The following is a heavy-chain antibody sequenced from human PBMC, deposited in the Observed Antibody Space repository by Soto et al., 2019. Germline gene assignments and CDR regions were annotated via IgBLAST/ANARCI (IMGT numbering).Heavy chain of an antibody. J-gene: IGHJ6*03. Sequence: SGFTFSSYAMSWVRQAPGKGLEWVSAISGSGGSTYYADSVKGRFTISRDNSKNTLYLQMNSLRAEDTAVYYCAKEDGDLYYYYYYYMDVWGKGTTVTVSS. V-gene: IGHV3-23*01. CDR3: AKEDGDLYYYYYYYMDV. CDR2: ISGSGGST. D-gene: IGHD4-17*01. CDR1: GFTFSSYA.